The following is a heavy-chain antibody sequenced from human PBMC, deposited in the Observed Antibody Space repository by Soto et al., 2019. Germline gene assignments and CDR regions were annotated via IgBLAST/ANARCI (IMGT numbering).Heavy chain of an antibody. CDR1: GFYFNNYG. CDR2: VSKSDYT. J-gene: IGHJ4*02. Sequence: PGGSLRLSCTVSGFYFNNYGINWVRQPPGKGLEWVSSVSKSDYTYYSDSVKGRFTISRDNAKNSVSLQMSSLRAEDTGVYYCAREDSIIIPAVSDFWGQGTLVTVCS. D-gene: IGHD2-2*01. V-gene: IGHV3-21*01. CDR3: AREDSIIIPAVSDF.